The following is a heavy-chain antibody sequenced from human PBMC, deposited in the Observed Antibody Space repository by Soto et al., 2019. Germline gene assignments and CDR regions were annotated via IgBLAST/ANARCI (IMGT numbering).Heavy chain of an antibody. CDR2: IIPIVGTG. CDR3: ARVVILVPTASTHYYYHMDV. D-gene: IGHD2-2*01. Sequence: QVQLVQSGAEVRKPGSSVTVSCKASGGTFSNYAISWVRQAPGQGLEWMGGIIPIVGTGSYAQKFQGRVTITADEPTTTAYIELSSLRFEDKAVYYCARVVILVPTASTHYYYHMDVWGPGTTVTVSS. V-gene: IGHV1-69*01. J-gene: IGHJ6*02. CDR1: GGTFSNYA.